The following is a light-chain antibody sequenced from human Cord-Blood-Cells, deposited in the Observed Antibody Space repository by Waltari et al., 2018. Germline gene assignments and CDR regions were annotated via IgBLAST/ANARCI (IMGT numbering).Light chain of an antibody. Sequence: QSALTQHASASGSPRQSITISCTGNRSDVGGYNLFSGYQQHPGKAPKLMIYEVIKRPSGFSNRFSGSKSGNTASLTIPGLQAEDEADYYCCSYAGTSYVFGTGTKITVL. V-gene: IGLV2-23*02. CDR2: EVI. J-gene: IGLJ1*01. CDR3: CSYAGTSYV. CDR1: RSDVGGYNL.